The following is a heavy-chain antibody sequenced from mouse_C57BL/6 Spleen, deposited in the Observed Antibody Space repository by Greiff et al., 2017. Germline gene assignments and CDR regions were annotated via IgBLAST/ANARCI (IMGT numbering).Heavy chain of an antibody. D-gene: IGHD1-1*01. CDR1: GFSLTSYG. V-gene: IGHV2-3*01. J-gene: IGHJ1*03. Sequence: VMLVESGPGLVAPSQSLSITCTVSGFSLTSYGVSWVRQPPGKGLEWLGVIWGDGSTNYHSPLISRLSICKDNSKSPVFLKLNSLQTDDTATYYCAKDRVYYGSGYWYFDVWGTGTTLTVSS. CDR2: IWGDGST. CDR3: AKDRVYYGSGYWYFDV.